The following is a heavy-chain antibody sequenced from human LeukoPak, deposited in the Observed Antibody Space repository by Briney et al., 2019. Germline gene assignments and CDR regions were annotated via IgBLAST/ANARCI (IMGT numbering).Heavy chain of an antibody. J-gene: IGHJ4*02. Sequence: SETLSLTCTVSGGSINSHSYYWGWIRQPPGKGLEWIGSVYYDGTSYSNPSLKSRVAVFVDTSRDQFSLDLSFVTAADTALYYCVRHISTNTGYFDSCGQGTLVSVSS. CDR3: VRHISTNTGYFDS. V-gene: IGHV4-39*01. CDR1: GGSINSHSYY. CDR2: VYYDGTS. D-gene: IGHD5-24*01.